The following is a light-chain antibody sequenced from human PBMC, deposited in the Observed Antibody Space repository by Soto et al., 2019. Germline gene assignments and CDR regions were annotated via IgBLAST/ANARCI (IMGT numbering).Light chain of an antibody. CDR3: MQGTHWPPYT. CDR1: QSLAYIDGNTY. Sequence: DVVMTQSPLSLPVTLGQPASISCRSSQSLAYIDGNTYLNWFQQRPGQSPRRLIYKVSNRDSGVPDRFSGSGSATDFTLKINRVEAEDVGIYYCMQGTHWPPYTFGQGTKLEIK. V-gene: IGKV2-30*01. CDR2: KVS. J-gene: IGKJ2*01.